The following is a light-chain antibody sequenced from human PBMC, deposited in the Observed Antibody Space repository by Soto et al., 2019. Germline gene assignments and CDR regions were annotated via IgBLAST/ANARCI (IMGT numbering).Light chain of an antibody. CDR3: LSYADTAYV. Sequence: QSVLTQPPSASGSPGQSVTISCAGTSSDVGGYNYVSWYQQYPGKVPKLMIYEVSERPSGVPDRFSGSESGNTAFLTVSGLQAEDEADYYCLSYADTAYVFGTETKVTVL. CDR2: EVS. J-gene: IGLJ1*01. CDR1: SSDVGGYNY. V-gene: IGLV2-8*01.